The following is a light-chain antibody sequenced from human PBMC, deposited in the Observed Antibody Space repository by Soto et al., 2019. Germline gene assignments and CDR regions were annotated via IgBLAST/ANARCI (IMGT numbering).Light chain of an antibody. CDR1: QSVSSY. CDR2: DAS. J-gene: IGKJ5*01. V-gene: IGKV3-11*01. CDR3: QQRNT. Sequence: EFVLTQSPATLSLSPGKRATLSCRASQSVSSYVAWYQQKPGQAPRLVIYDASSRATGVPPRFSGSGSGTDFTLTLSSLEPEDFAVYYCQQRNTFGQGTRLEI.